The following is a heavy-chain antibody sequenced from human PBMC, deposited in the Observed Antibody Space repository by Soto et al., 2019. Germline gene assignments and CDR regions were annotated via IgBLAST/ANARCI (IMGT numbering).Heavy chain of an antibody. Sequence: QVQLVESGGGVVQPGRSLRLSCAASGFTFGIYGMHWVRQAPGKGLEWVAVIWYDGSMKYHADSVKGRFTISRDNSKNPVYLQMNSLRDEDTAVYYCARATSGSFDALDMWGQGTMVTVSS. D-gene: IGHD1-26*01. V-gene: IGHV3-33*01. CDR2: IWYDGSMK. CDR3: ARATSGSFDALDM. CDR1: GFTFGIYG. J-gene: IGHJ3*02.